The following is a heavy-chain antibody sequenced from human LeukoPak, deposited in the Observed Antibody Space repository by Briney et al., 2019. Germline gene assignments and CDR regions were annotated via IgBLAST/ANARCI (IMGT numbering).Heavy chain of an antibody. V-gene: IGHV1-69*13. J-gene: IGHJ4*02. CDR1: GYTFTSYD. Sequence: SVKVSCKASGYTFTSYDINWVRQAPGQGLEWMGGIIPIFGTANYAQKFQGRVTITADESTSTAYMELRSLRSDDTAVYYCLAAAGTGFDYWGQGTLVTVSS. CDR3: LAAAGTGFDY. D-gene: IGHD6-13*01. CDR2: IIPIFGTA.